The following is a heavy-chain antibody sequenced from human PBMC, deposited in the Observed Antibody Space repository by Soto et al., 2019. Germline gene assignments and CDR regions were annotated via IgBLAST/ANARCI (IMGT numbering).Heavy chain of an antibody. Sequence: EVPLVESGGGLVQPGGSLRLSCAASGFTFSSYWMHWVRQAPGKGLEWVSRMNMDGNRISYVDSVKGRCTISRDNAKTTSYMELNSARAEETAVYYCVRGVGARYAGHGYLGRHLGQGSLVTVSS. CDR3: VRGVGARYAGHGYLGRH. CDR1: GFTFSSYW. J-gene: IGHJ4*02. CDR2: MNMDGNRI. V-gene: IGHV3-74*01. D-gene: IGHD5-18*01.